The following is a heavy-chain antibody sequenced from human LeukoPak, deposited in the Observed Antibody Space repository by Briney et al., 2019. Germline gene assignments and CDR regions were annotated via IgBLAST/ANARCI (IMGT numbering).Heavy chain of an antibody. CDR3: ASSHSV. D-gene: IGHD5/OR15-5a*01. CDR1: GGSFSGYY. Sequence: SETLSLTCAVYGGSFSGYYWNWIRQPPGKGLEWIGEINHSGRTNYNPSLKSRVTISVDTSKKQFSLKLSSVTAADTAVYYCASSHSVWGQGTLVTVSS. J-gene: IGHJ4*02. V-gene: IGHV4-34*01. CDR2: INHSGRT.